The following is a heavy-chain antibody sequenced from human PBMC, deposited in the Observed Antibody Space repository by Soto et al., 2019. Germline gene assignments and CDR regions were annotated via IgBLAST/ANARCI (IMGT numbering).Heavy chain of an antibody. V-gene: IGHV3-11*03. Sequence: NPGGSLRLSCVASGFDFSDFHISWVRQAPGKGLEWISYISSSLGHTDYAESVKGRFTISRDNAKSSVFPEMSDLRSDDTAVYYCAANWNFGLNFWGQGTLVTVSS. CDR1: GFDFSDFH. D-gene: IGHD1-1*01. J-gene: IGHJ4*02. CDR2: ISSSLGHT. CDR3: AANWNFGLNF.